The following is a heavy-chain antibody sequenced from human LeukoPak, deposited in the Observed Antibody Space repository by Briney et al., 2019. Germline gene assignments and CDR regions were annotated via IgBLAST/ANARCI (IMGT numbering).Heavy chain of an antibody. CDR2: IYDSGST. CDR3: ARAPRGLNAFDI. J-gene: IGHJ3*02. V-gene: IGHV4-30-4*01. D-gene: IGHD3-10*01. Sequence: KPSETLSLTCTVSGGSISSGDYYWSWIRQPPGKGLEWIGYIYDSGSTYYNPSLESRVTMSVDTSKNQFSLKLSSVTAADTAVYYCARAPRGLNAFDIWGQGTMVTVSS. CDR1: GGSISSGDYY.